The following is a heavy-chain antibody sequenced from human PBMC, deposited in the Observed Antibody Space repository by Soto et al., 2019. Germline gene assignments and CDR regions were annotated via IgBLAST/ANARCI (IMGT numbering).Heavy chain of an antibody. J-gene: IGHJ5*02. CDR2: IWYDGSNK. CDR3: ARDQSPVYDFWSGYFPFDP. Sequence: GGSLRLSCAASGFTFSSYGMHWVRQAPGKGLEWVAVIWYDGSNKYYADSVKGRFTISRDNSKNTLYLQMNSLRAEDTAVYYCARDQSPVYDFWSGYFPFDPWGQGTLVTVSS. D-gene: IGHD3-3*01. CDR1: GFTFSSYG. V-gene: IGHV3-33*01.